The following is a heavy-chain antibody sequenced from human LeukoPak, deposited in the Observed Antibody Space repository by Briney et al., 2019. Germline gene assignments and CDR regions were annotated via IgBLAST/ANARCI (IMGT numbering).Heavy chain of an antibody. V-gene: IGHV1-18*01. Sequence: ASVKVSCKASGYTFTSYGISWVRQAPGQGLEWMGWISAYNGNTNYAQKLQGRVTMTTDTSTSTAYMELRSLRSDDTAVYYCAGDAGGSGSYIFDYWGQGTLVTVSS. CDR2: ISAYNGNT. D-gene: IGHD3-10*01. CDR1: GYTFTSYG. CDR3: AGDAGGSGSYIFDY. J-gene: IGHJ4*02.